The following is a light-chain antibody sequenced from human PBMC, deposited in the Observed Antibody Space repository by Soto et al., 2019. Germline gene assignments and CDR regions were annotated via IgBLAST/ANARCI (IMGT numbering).Light chain of an antibody. CDR2: DVS. CDR1: SSDVGGYNY. Sequence: QSALTQRRSVSGSPGQSVTISCTGTSSDVGGYNYVSWYQQHPGKAPKLMIYDVSKRPSGVPDRFSGSKSGNTASLTISGLQAEDEADYYCCSYAGSYTPNWVFGGGTKLTVL. CDR3: CSYAGSYTPNWV. V-gene: IGLV2-11*01. J-gene: IGLJ3*02.